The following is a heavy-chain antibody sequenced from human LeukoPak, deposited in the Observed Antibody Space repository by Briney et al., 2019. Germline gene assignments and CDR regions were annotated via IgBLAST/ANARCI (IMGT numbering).Heavy chain of an antibody. CDR3: ARSIAVAGKVNYFDY. J-gene: IGHJ4*02. D-gene: IGHD6-19*01. CDR1: GGPISSDY. CDR2: IYTSGST. V-gene: IGHV4-4*07. Sequence: SETLSLTCTVAGGPISSDYWSWIRQPAGKGLEVIGRIYTSGSTNYNPSLKSRVTMSVDTSNNQFSLKLSSVTAADTAVYYCARSIAVAGKVNYFDYWGQGTLVTVSS.